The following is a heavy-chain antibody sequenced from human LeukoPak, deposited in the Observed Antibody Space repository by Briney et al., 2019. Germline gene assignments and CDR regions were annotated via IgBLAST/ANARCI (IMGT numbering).Heavy chain of an antibody. CDR2: IYHSGST. V-gene: IGHV4-30-2*01. CDR1: GGSISSGGYS. Sequence: PSETLSLTCAVSGGSISSGGYSWSWIRQPPGKGLEWIGYIYHSGSTYYNPSPKSRVTISVDRSKNQFSLKLSPVTAADTAVYYCARNQLRDAFDIWGQGTMVTVSS. D-gene: IGHD2-2*01. J-gene: IGHJ3*02. CDR3: ARNQLRDAFDI.